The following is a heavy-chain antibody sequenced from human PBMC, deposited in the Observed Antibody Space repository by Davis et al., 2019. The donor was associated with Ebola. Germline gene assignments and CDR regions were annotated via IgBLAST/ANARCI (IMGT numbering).Heavy chain of an antibody. Sequence: GSLRLSCAVYGGSFSGHYWSWIRQPPGKGLEWIGYIYYSGSTNYNPSLKSRVTISVDTSKNQFSLKLSSVTAADTAVYYCARHGLLPYYFDYWGQGTLVTVSS. CDR1: GGSFSGHY. V-gene: IGHV4-59*08. D-gene: IGHD2-15*01. CDR2: IYYSGST. J-gene: IGHJ4*02. CDR3: ARHGLLPYYFDY.